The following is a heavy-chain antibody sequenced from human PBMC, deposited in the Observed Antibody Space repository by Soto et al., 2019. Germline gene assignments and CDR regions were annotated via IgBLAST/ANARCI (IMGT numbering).Heavy chain of an antibody. CDR2: ISRYGDIT. V-gene: IGHV3-23*01. Sequence: EVQLLESGGDLIQPGGSPRLSCAASGFTFNIYAMTWVRQAPGKGLEWVSAISRYGDITYYADSVEGRFTISRDNSKNTLYLQMNSLTAEDTAVYYCAKDRYLDHDSRGYLFDNWGQGTLVTVSS. J-gene: IGHJ4*02. CDR3: AKDRYLDHDSRGYLFDN. D-gene: IGHD3-22*01. CDR1: GFTFNIYA.